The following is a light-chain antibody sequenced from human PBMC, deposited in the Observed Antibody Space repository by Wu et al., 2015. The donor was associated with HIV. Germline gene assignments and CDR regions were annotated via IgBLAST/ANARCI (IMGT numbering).Light chain of an antibody. J-gene: IGKJ3*01. CDR3: QQYGSSPFT. CDR2: GAS. V-gene: IGKV3-20*01. Sequence: EIVLTQSPGTLSLSPGERATLSCRASHSISITYLAWYQQKPGQAPRLLIYGASSRAAGIPARFSSGGSGTDFTLTISRLEPEDFAVYYCQQYGSSPFTFGPGTKVDIK. CDR1: HSISITY.